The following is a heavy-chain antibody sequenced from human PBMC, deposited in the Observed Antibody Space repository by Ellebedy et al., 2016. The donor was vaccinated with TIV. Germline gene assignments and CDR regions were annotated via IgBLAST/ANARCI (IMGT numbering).Heavy chain of an antibody. V-gene: IGHV2-70*18. Sequence: TLSLTCTVSGGSISSYYWSWIRQPPGKALEWLALIDWDDDKYYSTSLKSRLTISKDTSKSQVVLTMTNMDPVDTATYYCARMSVVVVAATPDSSWFDPWGQGTLVTVSS. CDR3: ARMSVVVVAATPDSSWFDP. CDR2: IDWDDDK. D-gene: IGHD2-15*01. J-gene: IGHJ5*02. CDR1: GGSISSYY.